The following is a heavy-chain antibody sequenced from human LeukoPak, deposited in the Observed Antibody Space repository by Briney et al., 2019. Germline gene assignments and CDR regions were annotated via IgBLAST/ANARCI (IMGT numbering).Heavy chain of an antibody. CDR2: ISSGGHNI. J-gene: IGHJ6*02. Sequence: PGGSLRLSCAASEFTFSRYSMNWFRQAPGEGLEWVSSISSGGHNIYYADLVKGRFTISRDNAKNSPYLQMNSLRVEDTAVYYCARHGDGFYYGMDVWGQGTTVTVSS. CDR3: ARHGDGFYYGMDV. CDR1: EFTFSRYS. D-gene: IGHD4-17*01. V-gene: IGHV3-21*01.